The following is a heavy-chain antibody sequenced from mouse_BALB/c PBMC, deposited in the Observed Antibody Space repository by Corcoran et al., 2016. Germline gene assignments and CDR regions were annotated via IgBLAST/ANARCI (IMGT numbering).Heavy chain of an antibody. D-gene: IGHD4-1*01. J-gene: IGHJ1*01. CDR3: ANWDWDFDV. CDR2: IDPANGNT. V-gene: IGHV14-3*02. CDR1: GFNIRDTY. Sequence: EVQLQQSGAELVKPGATVMLSCTASGFNIRDTYMQWMKQRPEQGLEWIGRIDPANGNTKYDPKFQGKATITADTSSNTAYLQLSSLTSEDTAVYYCANWDWDFDVWGAGTTVTVSS.